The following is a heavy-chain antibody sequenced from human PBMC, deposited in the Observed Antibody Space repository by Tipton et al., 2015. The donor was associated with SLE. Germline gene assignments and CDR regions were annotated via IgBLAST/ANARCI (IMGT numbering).Heavy chain of an antibody. Sequence: SLRLSCSASGFNFSNYNMNWVRQAPGKGLEWVSYISSSTTAIYYADSVKGRFTISRDNAKNSLYLQMSSLRAEDTAVYYCARERVRWNYEFDYWGQGSLVTVSS. V-gene: IGHV3-48*04. CDR1: GFNFSNYN. CDR3: ARERVRWNYEFDY. D-gene: IGHD1-7*01. J-gene: IGHJ4*02. CDR2: ISSSTTAI.